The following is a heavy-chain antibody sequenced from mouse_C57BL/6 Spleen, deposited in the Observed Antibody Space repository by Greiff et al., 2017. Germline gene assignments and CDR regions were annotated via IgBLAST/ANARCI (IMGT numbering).Heavy chain of an antibody. CDR2: ISSGSSTI. V-gene: IGHV5-17*01. CDR3: ARGYDYRAWFAY. Sequence: EVQLEESGGGLVKPGGSLKLSCAASGFTFSDYGMHWVRQAPEKGLEWVAYISSGSSTIYYADTVKGRFTISRDNATNTLFLQKTSLRSEDTAMYYCARGYDYRAWFAYWGQGTLVTVSA. D-gene: IGHD2-4*01. J-gene: IGHJ3*01. CDR1: GFTFSDYG.